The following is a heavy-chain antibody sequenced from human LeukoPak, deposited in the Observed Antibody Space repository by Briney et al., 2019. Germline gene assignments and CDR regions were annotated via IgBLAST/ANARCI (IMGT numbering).Heavy chain of an antibody. Sequence: GGSLRLSCAASGFTFSNYAMYWVRQAPGKGLEWVALISHDGSNKDYADSVKGRFTISRDNSKNTLYLQMNSLRAEDTAVYYCARDQGSCHDYWGQGTLVTVSS. CDR1: GFTFSNYA. V-gene: IGHV3-30-3*01. J-gene: IGHJ4*02. D-gene: IGHD2-2*01. CDR3: ARDQGSCHDY. CDR2: ISHDGSNK.